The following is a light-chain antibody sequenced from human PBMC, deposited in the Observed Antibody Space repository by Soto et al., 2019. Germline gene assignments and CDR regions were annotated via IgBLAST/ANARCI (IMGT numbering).Light chain of an antibody. V-gene: IGKV4-1*01. CDR2: WAS. J-gene: IGKJ1*01. CDR1: QSVLYSSNNKNY. Sequence: DIVMTQSPDSLAVSLGERATINCESSQSVLYSSNNKNYLAWYQQKPGQPPNLLIYWASTRESGVPDRFSGSGSGTDFTLTVSSLQAEDVAVYYCQQYYTTPVTFGQGTKVDI. CDR3: QQYYTTPVT.